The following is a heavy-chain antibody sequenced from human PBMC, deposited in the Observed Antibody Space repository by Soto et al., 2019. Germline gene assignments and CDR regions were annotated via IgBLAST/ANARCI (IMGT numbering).Heavy chain of an antibody. CDR1: GFTFSSYS. CDR3: ARDRMATTYYYYGMDV. CDR2: ISSSSSYI. V-gene: IGHV3-21*01. J-gene: IGHJ6*02. Sequence: RLSCAASGFTFSSYSMNWVRQAPGKGLEWVSSISSSSSYIYYADSVKGRFTISRDNAKNSLYLQMNSLRAEDTAVYYCARDRMATTYYYYGMDVWGQGTTVTVSS. D-gene: IGHD5-12*01.